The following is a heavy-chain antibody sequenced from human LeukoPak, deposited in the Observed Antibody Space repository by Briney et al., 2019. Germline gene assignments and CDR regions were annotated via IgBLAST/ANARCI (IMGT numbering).Heavy chain of an antibody. J-gene: IGHJ5*02. V-gene: IGHV3-74*01. D-gene: IGHD3-3*01. CDR3: ARDPSDYDFWSGYYNPPWFDP. CDR2: INSDGSST. Sequence: GGSLRLSCAASGFTFSSYWMHWVRQAPGKGLVWVSRINSDGSSTSYADSVKGRFTISRDNAKNTLYLQMNSLRAEDTAVYYCARDPSDYDFWSGYYNPPWFDPWGQGTLVTVSS. CDR1: GFTFSSYW.